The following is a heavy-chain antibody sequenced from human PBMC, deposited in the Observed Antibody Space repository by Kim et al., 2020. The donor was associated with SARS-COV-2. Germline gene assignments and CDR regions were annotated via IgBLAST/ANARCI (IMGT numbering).Heavy chain of an antibody. D-gene: IGHD2-15*01. CDR3: ATEIQEWAATVYPDAFDI. Sequence: GGSLRLSCAASGFTFSSYSMNWVRQAPGKGLEWVSSISSSSSYIYYADSVKGRFTISRDNAKNSLYLQMNSLRAEDTAVYYCATEIQEWAATVYPDAFDIWGQGTMVTVSS. V-gene: IGHV3-21*01. CDR1: GFTFSSYS. J-gene: IGHJ3*02. CDR2: ISSSSSYI.